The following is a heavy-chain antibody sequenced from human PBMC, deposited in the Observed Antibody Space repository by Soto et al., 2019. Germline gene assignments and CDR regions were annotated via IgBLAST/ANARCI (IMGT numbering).Heavy chain of an antibody. CDR1: GESFSRYS. Sequence: LSLTCAVYGESFSRYSWTWIRQPPGEGLEWIGEINYYGNTVYSASLKSRVTISVDTSKNQFSLKLSSVTAADTAVYYCAREIPQGDAFDIWGQGTMVTVSS. J-gene: IGHJ3*02. CDR2: INYYGNT. CDR3: AREIPQGDAFDI. V-gene: IGHV4-34*01.